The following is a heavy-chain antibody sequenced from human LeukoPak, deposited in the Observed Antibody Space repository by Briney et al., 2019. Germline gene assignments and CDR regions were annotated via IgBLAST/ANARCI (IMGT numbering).Heavy chain of an antibody. V-gene: IGHV4-4*07. Sequence: PSETLSLTCTVPGGSISSYYRSWIRQPAGKGLEWIGRIYTSGSTNYNPSLKSRVTMSVDTSKNQFSLKLSSVTAADTAVYYCARERRSGGWKGDFDYWGQGTLVTVSS. CDR2: IYTSGST. CDR1: GGSISSYY. D-gene: IGHD6-19*01. CDR3: ARERRSGGWKGDFDY. J-gene: IGHJ4*02.